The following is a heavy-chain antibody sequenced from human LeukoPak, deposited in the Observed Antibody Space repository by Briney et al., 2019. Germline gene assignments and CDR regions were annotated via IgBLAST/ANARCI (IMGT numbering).Heavy chain of an antibody. CDR2: IYTGGST. CDR3: YYASGSYP. V-gene: IGHV3-66*01. D-gene: IGHD3-10*01. CDR1: GFTFSDYY. Sequence: PGGSLRLSCAASGFTFSDYYMSWIRQAPGKGLEWVSLIYTGGSTYYADSVKGRFIISRDNSKNTVDLQMNSLRVEDTANYYCYYASGSYPWGQGTLVTVSS. J-gene: IGHJ5*02.